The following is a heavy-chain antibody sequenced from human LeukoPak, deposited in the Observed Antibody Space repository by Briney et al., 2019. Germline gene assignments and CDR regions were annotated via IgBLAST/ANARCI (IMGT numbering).Heavy chain of an antibody. CDR3: ARDTYYYDSSGYYAVDY. J-gene: IGHJ4*02. D-gene: IGHD3-22*01. V-gene: IGHV4-59*12. Sequence: PSETLSLTCTVSGGSISSYYWSWIRQPPGKGLEWIGYIYYSGSTNYNPSLKSRVTMSVDTSKNQFSLKLSSVTAADTAVYYCARDTYYYDSSGYYAVDYWGQGTLVTVSS. CDR1: GGSISSYY. CDR2: IYYSGST.